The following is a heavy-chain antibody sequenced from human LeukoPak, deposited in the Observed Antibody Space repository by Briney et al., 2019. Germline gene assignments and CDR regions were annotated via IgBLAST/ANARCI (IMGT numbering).Heavy chain of an antibody. CDR2: MNPNSGNT. Sequence: ASVKVSCKASGYTFTSYDINWVRQATGQGLEWMGWMNPNSGNTGYAQKFQGRVTITRNTSISTAYMELSSLRSEDTAVYYCARVDTKRGIAARPLYYYYMDVWGKGTTVTVSS. CDR1: GYTFTSYD. V-gene: IGHV1-8*03. D-gene: IGHD6-6*01. CDR3: ARVDTKRGIAARPLYYYYMDV. J-gene: IGHJ6*03.